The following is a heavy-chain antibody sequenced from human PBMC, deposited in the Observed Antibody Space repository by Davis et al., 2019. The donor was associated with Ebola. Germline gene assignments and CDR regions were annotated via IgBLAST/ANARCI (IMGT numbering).Heavy chain of an antibody. Sequence: PGGSLRLSCAASGFTFDDYAMHWVRQAPGKGLEWVSLISGDGGSTYYADSVKGRFTISRDNSKNSLYLQMNSLRTEDTALYYCAKDIRGRYSGSFYYYYGMDVWGQGTTVTVSS. J-gene: IGHJ6*02. D-gene: IGHD1-26*01. CDR2: ISGDGGST. V-gene: IGHV3-43*02. CDR1: GFTFDDYA. CDR3: AKDIRGRYSGSFYYYYGMDV.